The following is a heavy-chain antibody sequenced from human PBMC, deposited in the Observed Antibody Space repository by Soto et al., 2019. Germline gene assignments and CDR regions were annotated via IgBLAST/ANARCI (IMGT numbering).Heavy chain of an antibody. V-gene: IGHV3-7*01. D-gene: IGHD6-13*01. CDR1: GFTFSSYW. CDR3: ARDIAAAGTIYRWFDP. J-gene: IGHJ5*02. Sequence: PGGSLRLSCAASGFTFSSYWMSWVRQAPGKGLEWVANIKQDGSEKYYVDSVKGRFTISRDNAKNSLYLQMNSLRAEDTAVYYCARDIAAAGTIYRWFDPWGQGTLVTVSS. CDR2: IKQDGSEK.